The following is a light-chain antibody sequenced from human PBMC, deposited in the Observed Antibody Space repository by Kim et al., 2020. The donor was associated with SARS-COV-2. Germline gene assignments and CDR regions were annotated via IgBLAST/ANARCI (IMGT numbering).Light chain of an antibody. J-gene: IGLJ2*01. CDR3: SSYRGNSNFV. Sequence: GQSVTISCTGTSSDVGGYNYVSWYQRHPGKVPQLMIFEVSKRPSGVPDRFSGSKSGNTASLPVSGLQAEDEADYYCSSYRGNSNFVFGGGTQLTVL. CDR1: SSDVGGYNY. CDR2: EVS. V-gene: IGLV2-8*01.